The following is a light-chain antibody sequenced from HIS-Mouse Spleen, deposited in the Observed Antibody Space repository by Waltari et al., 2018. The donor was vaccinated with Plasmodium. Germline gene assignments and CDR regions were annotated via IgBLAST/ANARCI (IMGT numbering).Light chain of an antibody. CDR1: QSISSW. CDR2: KAS. J-gene: IGKJ4*01. Sequence: DIQMTQSPSPLSASVGDRVTITCRASQSISSWLAWYQQKPGKAPKILIYKASSLESGVPSRFSGRGSGTEFTLTISSLQPDDFATYGCQQYNSLLTFGGGTKVEIK. V-gene: IGKV1-5*03. CDR3: QQYNSLLT.